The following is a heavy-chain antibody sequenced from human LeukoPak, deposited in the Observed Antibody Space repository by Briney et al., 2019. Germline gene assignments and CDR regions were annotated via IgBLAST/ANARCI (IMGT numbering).Heavy chain of an antibody. CDR3: AREVSRWPYYFDY. CDR1: GGSISSDNYR. Sequence: SETLSLTCTVSGGSISSDNYRWSWIRQPPGKGLEWIGYIYYSGSTYYNPSLKSRVTISVDTSKNQFSLKLSSVTAADTAVYYCAREVSRWPYYFDYWGQGTLVAVSS. CDR2: IYYSGST. J-gene: IGHJ4*02. V-gene: IGHV4-30-4*01. D-gene: IGHD4-23*01.